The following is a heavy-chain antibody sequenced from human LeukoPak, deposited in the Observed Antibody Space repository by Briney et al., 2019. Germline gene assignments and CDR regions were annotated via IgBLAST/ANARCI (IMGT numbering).Heavy chain of an antibody. CDR2: IYYSGST. CDR1: GGSISSGGYY. D-gene: IGHD3-22*01. V-gene: IGHV4-31*03. CDR3: ARAKKWYYYDSSGYYSFDY. Sequence: PSETLSLTCTVSGGSISSGGYYWSWIRQHPGKGLEWIGYIYYSGSTYYNPSLKSRVTISVDTSKNQFSLKLSSVTAADTAVYYCARAKKWYYYDSSGYYSFDYWGQGTLVTVSS. J-gene: IGHJ4*02.